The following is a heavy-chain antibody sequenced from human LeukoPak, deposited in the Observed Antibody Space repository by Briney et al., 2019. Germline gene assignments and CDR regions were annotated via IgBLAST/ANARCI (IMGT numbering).Heavy chain of an antibody. Sequence: ASVKVSCKVSGSTLSDLSIHWVRQAPGKGLEYVGGSDPEDGETFHAQNFQGRVTMIEDTSMDTAYMELSSLRSEDTAVYYCVTDRARLFWYFDLWGRGTLVTVSS. J-gene: IGHJ2*01. V-gene: IGHV1-24*01. D-gene: IGHD2-21*02. CDR1: GSTLSDLS. CDR2: SDPEDGET. CDR3: VTDRARLFWYFDL.